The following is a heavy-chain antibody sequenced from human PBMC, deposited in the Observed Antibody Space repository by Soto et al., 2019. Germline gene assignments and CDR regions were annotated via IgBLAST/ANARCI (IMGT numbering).Heavy chain of an antibody. CDR2: IDPSDSYT. Sequence: GESLKISCKGSGYSFTSYWISWVRQMPGKGLEWMGRIDPSDSYTNYSPSFQGHVTISADKSISTAYLQWSSLKASDTAMYYCARLGYDILTGYYREPFDYWGQGTLVTSPQ. V-gene: IGHV5-10-1*01. CDR3: ARLGYDILTGYYREPFDY. D-gene: IGHD3-9*01. J-gene: IGHJ4*02. CDR1: GYSFTSYW.